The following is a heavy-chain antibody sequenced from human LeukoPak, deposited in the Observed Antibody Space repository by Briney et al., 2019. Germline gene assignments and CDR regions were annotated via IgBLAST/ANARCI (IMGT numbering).Heavy chain of an antibody. V-gene: IGHV4-34*01. CDR1: GGSFSGYY. CDR2: INHSGST. CDR3: ARGDCSGGSCYLFDY. Sequence: SETLSLTCAVYGGSFSGYYWSWIRQPPGKGLEWIGEINHSGSTYYNPSLKSRVTISVDTSKNQFSLKLSSVTAADTAAYYCARGDCSGGSCYLFDYWGQGALVTVSS. J-gene: IGHJ4*02. D-gene: IGHD2-15*01.